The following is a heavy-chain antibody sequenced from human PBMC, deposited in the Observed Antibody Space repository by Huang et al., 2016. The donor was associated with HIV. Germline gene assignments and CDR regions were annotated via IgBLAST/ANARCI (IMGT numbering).Heavy chain of an antibody. D-gene: IGHD3-9*01. J-gene: IGHJ4*02. CDR3: AKTWGRYYDVLTGYNIDY. CDR2: IAYDGSNK. Sequence: QVQLVESGGGVVQPVRSLRLSCAASGFTFSSYDMHWVSQSPGKGLEWVAVIAYDGSNKYYADSVKGRFTISRDNSKNTLYLQRNSLRAEDTAVYYCAKTWGRYYDVLTGYNIDYWGQGTLVTVSS. CDR1: GFTFSSYD. V-gene: IGHV3-30*18.